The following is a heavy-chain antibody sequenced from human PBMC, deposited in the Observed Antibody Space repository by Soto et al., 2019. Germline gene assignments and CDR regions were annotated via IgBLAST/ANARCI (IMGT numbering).Heavy chain of an antibody. CDR3: ARVSAFWSGYHYFDY. V-gene: IGHV1-18*01. CDR2: ISAYNGNT. D-gene: IGHD3-3*01. CDR1: GYTFTIYG. Sequence: ASVKVSCKASGYTFTIYGISWVRQAPGQGLEWMGWISAYNGNTNYAQKLQGRVTMTTDTSTSTAYMELRSLRSDDTAVYYCARVSAFWSGYHYFDYWGQGTLVTVSS. J-gene: IGHJ4*02.